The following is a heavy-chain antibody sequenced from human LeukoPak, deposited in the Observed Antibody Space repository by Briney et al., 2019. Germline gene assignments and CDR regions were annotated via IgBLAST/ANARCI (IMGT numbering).Heavy chain of an antibody. CDR1: GYTFTSYD. CDR2: INPNSGGT. CDR3: ARCIETYYDFWSGQRAGMDV. J-gene: IGHJ6*02. D-gene: IGHD3-3*01. V-gene: IGHV1-2*02. Sequence: ASVKVSCKASGYTFTSYDINWVRQAPGQGLEWMGWINPNSGGTNYAQKFQGRVTMTRDTSITTAYMELSRLRSDDTAVYYCARCIETYYDFWSGQRAGMDVWGQGTTVTVSS.